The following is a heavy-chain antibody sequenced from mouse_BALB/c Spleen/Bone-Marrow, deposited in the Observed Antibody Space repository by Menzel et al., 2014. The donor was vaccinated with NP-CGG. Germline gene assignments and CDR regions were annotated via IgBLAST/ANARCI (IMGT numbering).Heavy chain of an antibody. CDR3: ARYRLGTYFDY. V-gene: IGHV14-3*02. CDR1: GFNIXDTY. J-gene: IGHJ2*01. D-gene: IGHD2-14*01. CDR2: VDPANGNT. Sequence: EVQLQQSGAELVKPGASVKLSCTASGFNIXDTYMHWVKQRPEQGLEWIGRVDPANGNTKYDPKFQGKATITADTSSNIAYLQLSSLTSEDTAVYYCARYRLGTYFDYWGQGTTLTVSS.